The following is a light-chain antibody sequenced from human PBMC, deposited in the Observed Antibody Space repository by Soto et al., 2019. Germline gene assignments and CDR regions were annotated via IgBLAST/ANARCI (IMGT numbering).Light chain of an antibody. CDR1: QSISSW. J-gene: IGKJ2*01. CDR3: QQYKSYPYT. V-gene: IGKV1-5*03. Sequence: DIQMTQSPSTLSASVRDRVTITCRASQSISSWLAWYPEKPGKAPKLLIYKASSLESGVPSRFSGSGAGKEFTLTISSLQPDDFATYYCQQYKSYPYTFGQGTKLEIK. CDR2: KAS.